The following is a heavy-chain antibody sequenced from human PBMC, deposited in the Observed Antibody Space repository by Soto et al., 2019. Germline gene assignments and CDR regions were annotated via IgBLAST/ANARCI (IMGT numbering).Heavy chain of an antibody. CDR3: ARVFQRCGDS. V-gene: IGHV1-18*04. D-gene: IGHD3-16*01. CDR2: SGVHDGRK. J-gene: IGHJ1*01. Sequence: QVHLGQSGSEGRWPGSSVKVSCKASGYTSTRFGFSWVRQAPGQGLEWMGGSGVHDGRKRYAEKCLGRLNLTTDKATTTVEMELTSLRVDDTAVYFCARVFQRCGDSWGQGTLVTVSP. CDR1: GYTSTRFG.